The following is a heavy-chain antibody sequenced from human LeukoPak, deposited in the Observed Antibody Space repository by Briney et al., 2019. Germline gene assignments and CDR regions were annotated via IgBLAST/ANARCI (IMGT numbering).Heavy chain of an antibody. D-gene: IGHD6-19*01. Sequence: GRSLRLSCAASGFTFDDYAMHWVRQAPGKGLEWVSGISWNSDSIGYADSVKGRFTISRDNAKNSLYLQMNSLRAEDTALYYCARRWIGSGWYVGILAFDIWGQGTMVTVSS. V-gene: IGHV3-9*01. J-gene: IGHJ3*02. CDR1: GFTFDDYA. CDR3: ARRWIGSGWYVGILAFDI. CDR2: ISWNSDSI.